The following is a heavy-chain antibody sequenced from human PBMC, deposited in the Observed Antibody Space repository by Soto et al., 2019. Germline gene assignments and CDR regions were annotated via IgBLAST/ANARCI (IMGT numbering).Heavy chain of an antibody. CDR2: IWYDGSNK. D-gene: IGHD3-16*01. CDR1: GFTFSSYG. V-gene: IGHV3-33*01. CDR3: ARVLGSVSNGMDV. J-gene: IGHJ6*02. Sequence: PGRSLRLSCAASGFTFSSYGMHWVRQAPGKGLEWVAVIWYDGSNKYYADSVKGRFTISRDNSKNTLYLQMNSLRAEDTAVYYCARVLGSVSNGMDVWGQGTTGTASS.